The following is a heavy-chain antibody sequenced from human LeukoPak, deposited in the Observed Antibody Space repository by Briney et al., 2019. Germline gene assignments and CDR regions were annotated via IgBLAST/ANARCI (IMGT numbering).Heavy chain of an antibody. D-gene: IGHD2-2*01. V-gene: IGHV5-10-1*01. CDR2: IDPSDSYT. CDR3: ATHCSSTSCYVQGSDAFDI. CDR1: GYNFTSYW. Sequence: GESLKISCQGSGYNFTSYWISWVRQMPGKGLEWMGRIDPSDSYTNYSPSFQGHVTISADKSISTAYLQWSSLKASDTAMYYCATHCSSTSCYVQGSDAFDIWGQGTMVTLSS. J-gene: IGHJ3*02.